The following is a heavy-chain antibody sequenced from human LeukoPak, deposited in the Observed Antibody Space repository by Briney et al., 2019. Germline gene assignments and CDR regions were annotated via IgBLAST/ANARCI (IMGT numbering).Heavy chain of an antibody. V-gene: IGHV4-38-2*01. CDR3: ATRDDYGDFDWYFDL. Sequence: PSETLSLTCAVSGYSISSGYYWGWIRQPPGKGLEWIGSIYHSGSTYYNPSLKSRVTISVDTSKNQFSPKLSSVTAADTAVYYCATRDDYGDFDWYFDLWGRGTLVTVSS. D-gene: IGHD4-17*01. CDR2: IYHSGST. J-gene: IGHJ2*01. CDR1: GYSISSGYY.